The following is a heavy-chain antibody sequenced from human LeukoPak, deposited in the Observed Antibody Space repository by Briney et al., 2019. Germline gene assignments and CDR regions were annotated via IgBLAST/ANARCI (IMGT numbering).Heavy chain of an antibody. CDR1: GFTFSSYG. J-gene: IGHJ4*02. Sequence: GGSLRLSCAASGFTFSSYGMSWVRQAPGKGLEWVSGISWNSDTIGYADSVKGRFTISRDNAKNSLYLQMNSLRAEDTAFYYCATNGGGDSGYGNFDYWGQGTLVTVSS. D-gene: IGHD5-12*01. CDR3: ATNGGGDSGYGNFDY. V-gene: IGHV3-20*04. CDR2: ISWNSDTI.